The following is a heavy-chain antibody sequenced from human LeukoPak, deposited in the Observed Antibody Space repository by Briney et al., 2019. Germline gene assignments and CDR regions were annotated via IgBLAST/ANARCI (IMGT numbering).Heavy chain of an antibody. J-gene: IGHJ3*02. CDR3: ARSPLDGGARAFDI. Sequence: SETLSLTCAVYGGSFSGYYWSWIRQPPGKGLEWIGEINHSGSTNYNPSLKSRVTISVDRSKNQFSLKLSSVTAADTAVYYCARSPLDGGARAFDIWGQGTMVTVSS. CDR2: INHSGST. D-gene: IGHD2-15*01. CDR1: GGSFSGYY. V-gene: IGHV4-34*01.